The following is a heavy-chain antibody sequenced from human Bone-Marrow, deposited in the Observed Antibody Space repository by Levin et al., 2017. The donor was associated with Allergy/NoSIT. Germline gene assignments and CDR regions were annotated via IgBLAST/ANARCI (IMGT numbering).Heavy chain of an antibody. CDR3: ATKLFATYYFDY. J-gene: IGHJ4*02. CDR2: ISYDGGNE. V-gene: IGHV3-30*04. Sequence: GESLKISCAASGFRFSDHAMHWIRQAPGKGLEWVAVISYDGGNEYYADSVKGRFTISRDNSKNTLYVQMNSLRPEDTAVYYCATKLFATYYFDYWGQGTLVTVSS. CDR1: GFRFSDHA. D-gene: IGHD2-15*01.